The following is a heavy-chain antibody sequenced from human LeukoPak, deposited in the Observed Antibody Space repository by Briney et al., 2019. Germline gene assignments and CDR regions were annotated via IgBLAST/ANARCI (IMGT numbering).Heavy chain of an antibody. V-gene: IGHV4-59*01. D-gene: IGHD3-22*01. CDR3: ARYDSSGYYGY. Sequence: SETLSLTRTVSGGSISSYYWSWIRQPPGKGLEWIGYIYYSGSTNYNPSLKSRVTISVDTSKNQFSLKLSSVTAADTAVYYCARYDSSGYYGYWGQGTLVTVSS. CDR1: GGSISSYY. CDR2: IYYSGST. J-gene: IGHJ4*02.